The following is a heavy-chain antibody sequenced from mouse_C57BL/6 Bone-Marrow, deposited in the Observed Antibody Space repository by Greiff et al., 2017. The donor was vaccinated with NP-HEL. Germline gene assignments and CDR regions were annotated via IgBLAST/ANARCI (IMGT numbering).Heavy chain of an antibody. J-gene: IGHJ2*01. CDR2: INPGSGGT. V-gene: IGHV1-54*01. CDR3: ARRAEFPFDY. CDR1: GYAFTNYL. D-gene: IGHD3-1*01. Sequence: QVQLQQSGAELVRPGTSVKVSCKASGYAFTNYLIEWVKQRPGQGLEWIGVINPGSGGTNYNEKFKGKATLTADKSSSTAYMQLSSLTSEDSAVYFCARRAEFPFDYWGQGTTLTVSS.